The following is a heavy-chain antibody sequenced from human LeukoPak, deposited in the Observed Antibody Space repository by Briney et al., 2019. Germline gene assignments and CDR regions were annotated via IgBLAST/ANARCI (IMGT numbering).Heavy chain of an antibody. CDR2: IWYDGGKK. J-gene: IGHJ4*02. CDR1: GFTFSNYG. V-gene: IGHV3-33*08. CDR3: ARDRGYGGNAAFDY. Sequence: PGGSLRLSCVASGFTFSNYGMHWVRQAPGKGLEWVAGIWYDGGKKYYADSVRGRFTISGDNSKNTVYLQMSSLRAEDTAVFYCARDRGYGGNAAFDYWGQGTLVTVSS. D-gene: IGHD4-23*01.